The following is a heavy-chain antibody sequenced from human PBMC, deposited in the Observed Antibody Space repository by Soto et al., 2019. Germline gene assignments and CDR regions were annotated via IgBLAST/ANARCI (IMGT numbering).Heavy chain of an antibody. Sequence: QVQLLESGGGVVQPGRSLRLSCAASGFTFSSYGMHWVRQAPGKGLEWVAVISYDGSNKYYSDSVKGRFTIFRDNSKNPLYLQKKSLEGEGTAVNYWQGGGGYCSGGSCYSVDYWGQGTLVTVSS. V-gene: IGHV3-30*03. CDR3: QGGGGYCSGGSCYSVDY. D-gene: IGHD2-15*01. J-gene: IGHJ4*02. CDR2: ISYDGSNK. CDR1: GFTFSSYG.